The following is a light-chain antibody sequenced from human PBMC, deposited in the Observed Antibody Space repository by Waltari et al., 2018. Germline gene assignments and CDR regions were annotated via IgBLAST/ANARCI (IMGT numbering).Light chain of an antibody. CDR3: AAYASANTLL. CDR1: SDVIGNYRY. Sequence: QSDLTQPASVSGSPGPSITIPCTGTSDVIGNYRYVSWYEQHSGRAPKLILYEFKNLRSGVSDRFSVSKSGNTASLTISGLQTEDEADYYCAAYASANTLLFGGGTQLTVL. V-gene: IGLV2-14*01. J-gene: IGLJ2*01. CDR2: EFK.